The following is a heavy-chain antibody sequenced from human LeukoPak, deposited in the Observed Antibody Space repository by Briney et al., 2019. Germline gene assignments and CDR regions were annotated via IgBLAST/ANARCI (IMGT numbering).Heavy chain of an antibody. V-gene: IGHV4-59*01. CDR1: GDSISSYY. D-gene: IGHD3-3*01. Sequence: PSETLSLTCTVSGDSISSYYWSWIRQPPGKGLEWIGYIYYSGNTNYNPSLTSRVTISVDTSKNQFSLKLSSVTAADTAVYYCARDIDIGGFDPWGQGTLVTVSS. CDR3: ARDIDIGGFDP. J-gene: IGHJ5*02. CDR2: IYYSGNT.